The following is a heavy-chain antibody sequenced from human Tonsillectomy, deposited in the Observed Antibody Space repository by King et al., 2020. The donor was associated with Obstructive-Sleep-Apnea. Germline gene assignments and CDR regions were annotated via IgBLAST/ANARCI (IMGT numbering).Heavy chain of an antibody. CDR3: ARWNEGFDY. CDR2: IYFTVIT. V-gene: IGHV4-59*08. D-gene: IGHD1-1*01. CDR1: GGSITNYY. Sequence: QLQESGPGLVRPSETLSLTCTVPGGSITNYYWGWIRQHPGKGLEGIGYIYFTVITDYHPPLRGRVTISVDTSKNKLSLRLTSATAADTAEYFCARWNEGFDYWGQGTLVTVSS. J-gene: IGHJ4*02.